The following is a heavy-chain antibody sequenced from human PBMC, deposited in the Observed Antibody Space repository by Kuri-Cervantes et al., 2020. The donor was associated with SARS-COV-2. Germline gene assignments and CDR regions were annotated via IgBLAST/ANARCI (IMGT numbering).Heavy chain of an antibody. CDR2: IYHSGST. CDR1: GGSLSDYY. Sequence: SETLSLTCAVYGGSLSDYYWSWIRQPPGKGLEWIGSIYHSGSTYYNPSLKSRVTISVDTSKNQFSLKLSSVTAADTAVYYCARQGGIVVVPAALWGQGTLVTVSS. D-gene: IGHD2-2*01. CDR3: ARQGGIVVVPAAL. J-gene: IGHJ4*02. V-gene: IGHV4-34*01.